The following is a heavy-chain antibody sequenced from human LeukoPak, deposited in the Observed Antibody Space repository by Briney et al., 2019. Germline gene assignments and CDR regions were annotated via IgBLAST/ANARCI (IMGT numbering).Heavy chain of an antibody. CDR3: ARGGSTDSIHSCGGNCYFLDY. J-gene: IGHJ4*02. V-gene: IGHV1-2*02. CDR2: INPNSGGT. D-gene: IGHD2-21*02. CDR1: GYTFTGNH. Sequence: GASVKVSCKASGYTFTGNHMHWVRQAPGQGLEWMGWINPNSGGTNYAQKLQGRVIMTRDTSISTAYMELSMLGSDDTAVYYCARGGSTDSIHSCGGNCYFLDYWGQGTLVTVSS.